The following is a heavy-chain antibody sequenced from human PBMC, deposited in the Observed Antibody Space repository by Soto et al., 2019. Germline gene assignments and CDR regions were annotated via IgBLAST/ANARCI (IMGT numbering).Heavy chain of an antibody. CDR2: IVVGSGNT. Sequence: VASVKVSCKASGFTFTSSAVQWVRQARGQRLEWIGWIVVGSGNTNYAQKFQERVTITRDMSTSTAYMELSSLRSEDTAVYYCAADPANSSGWYEGFYRGQGTLVTVSS. V-gene: IGHV1-58*01. CDR3: AADPANSSGWYEGFY. CDR1: GFTFTSSA. J-gene: IGHJ4*02. D-gene: IGHD6-19*01.